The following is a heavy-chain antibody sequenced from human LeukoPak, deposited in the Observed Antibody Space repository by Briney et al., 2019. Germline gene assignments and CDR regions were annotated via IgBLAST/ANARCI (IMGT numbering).Heavy chain of an antibody. J-gene: IGHJ6*03. D-gene: IGHD2-2*01. V-gene: IGHV3-30*01. Sequence: GGSLRLSYLGSGFTFNTWMSWVRQAPGKGLEWVAVISYDGSNKYYSDSVRGRLPISRDNSKNTLYLQMNSLRAEDTAVYYCARLPTDCSSTSCYDYYYYYMDVWGKGTTVTVSS. CDR1: GFTFNTW. CDR2: ISYDGSNK. CDR3: ARLPTDCSSTSCYDYYYYYMDV.